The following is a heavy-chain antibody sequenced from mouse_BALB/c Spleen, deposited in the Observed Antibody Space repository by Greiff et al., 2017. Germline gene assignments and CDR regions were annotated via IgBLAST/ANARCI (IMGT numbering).Heavy chain of an antibody. CDR2: ISYSGST. CDR3: ARSWGFYDGYYGYAMDY. D-gene: IGHD2-3*01. Sequence: EVKLMESGPGLVKPSQSLSLTCTVTGYSITSDYAWNWIRQFPGNKLEWMGYISYSGSTSYNPSLKSRISITRDTSKNQFFLQLNSVTTEDTATYYCARSWGFYDGYYGYAMDYWGQGTSVTVSS. CDR1: GYSITSDYA. J-gene: IGHJ4*01. V-gene: IGHV3-2*02.